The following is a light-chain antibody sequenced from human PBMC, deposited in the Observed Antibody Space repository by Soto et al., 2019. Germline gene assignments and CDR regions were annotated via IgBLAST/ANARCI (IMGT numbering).Light chain of an antibody. V-gene: IGKV3-11*01. CDR2: DAS. Sequence: DIVLTQSPATLSLSPGERATLSCRASQSVSDYLAWYQQKPGQAPRLFIYDASNRATGIPARFSGSGSGTDFTLTISSLEPEDFAIYYCQQRSVRPYTFGQGTKLELK. CDR1: QSVSDY. J-gene: IGKJ2*01. CDR3: QQRSVRPYT.